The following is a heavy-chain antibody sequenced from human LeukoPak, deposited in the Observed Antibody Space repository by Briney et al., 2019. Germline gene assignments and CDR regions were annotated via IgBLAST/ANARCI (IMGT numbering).Heavy chain of an antibody. Sequence: PSETLSLTCTVSGGSISSSSYYWGWIRQPPGKGLEWIGSIYYSGSTYYNPSLKSRVTISVDTSKNQFSLKLSSVTAADTAVYYCARDWSSAAGPEDTNTVTTAGLGYWGQGTLVTVSS. D-gene: IGHD4-17*01. CDR3: ARDWSSAAGPEDTNTVTTAGLGY. CDR2: IYYSGST. CDR1: GGSISSSSYY. V-gene: IGHV4-39*07. J-gene: IGHJ4*02.